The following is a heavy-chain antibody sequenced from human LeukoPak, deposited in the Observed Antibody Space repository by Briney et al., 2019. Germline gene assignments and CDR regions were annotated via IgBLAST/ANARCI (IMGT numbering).Heavy chain of an antibody. Sequence: SETLSLTCTVSGGSISSGGYYRSWIRQHPGKGLEWIGYIYYSGGTYYNPSLKSRVTISVDTSKNQFSLKLSSVTAADTAVYYCARSLDTSYALYYYYGMDVWGQGTTVTVSS. CDR2: IYYSGGT. CDR1: GGSISSGGYY. V-gene: IGHV4-31*03. D-gene: IGHD2-2*01. CDR3: ARSLDTSYALYYYYGMDV. J-gene: IGHJ6*02.